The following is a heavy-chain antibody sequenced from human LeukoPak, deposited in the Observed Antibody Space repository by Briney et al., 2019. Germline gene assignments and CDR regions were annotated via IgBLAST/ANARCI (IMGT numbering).Heavy chain of an antibody. CDR3: ARTDRDIVVVPAARSYYYYGMDV. CDR2: ISAYNGNT. J-gene: IGHJ6*02. V-gene: IGHV1-18*01. D-gene: IGHD2-2*01. CDR1: GYTFTSYG. Sequence: ASVKVSCKASGYTFTSYGISWVRQAPGQGLESMGWISAYNGNTNYAQKLQGRVTMTTDTSTSTAYMELRSLRSDDTAVYYCARTDRDIVVVPAARSYYYYGMDVWGQGTTVTVSS.